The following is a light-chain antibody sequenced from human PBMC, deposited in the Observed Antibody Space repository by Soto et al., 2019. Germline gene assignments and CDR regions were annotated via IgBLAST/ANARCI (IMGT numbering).Light chain of an antibody. CDR3: QQANSFPLT. J-gene: IGKJ4*01. CDR2: RAS. CDR1: QASGSW. V-gene: IGKV1-12*01. Sequence: DVQMTQSPASGSASVGDRGTSVCPGSQASGSWLAWYQQKPGKAPQVLLYRASSWQRGVPDRFSGSGSGSDFTLTISSLQPEDFATYYCQQANSFPLTFGGGTKVDI.